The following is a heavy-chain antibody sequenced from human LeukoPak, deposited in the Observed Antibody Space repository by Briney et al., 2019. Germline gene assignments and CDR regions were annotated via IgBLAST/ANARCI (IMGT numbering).Heavy chain of an antibody. CDR1: GYTFSSYG. CDR3: ARIYGVPVATNENTWFDP. J-gene: IGHJ5*02. V-gene: IGHV1-18*01. Sequence: ASVKVSCKASGYTFSSYGINWVRQAPEQGLEWVGWINTNNGNTNYAQKLRGRVTMTTDTSTSTAYMELRSLRSEHTAIYYCARIYGVPVATNENTWFDPLGQGTLVNVSS. D-gene: IGHD2-2*01. CDR2: INTNNGNT.